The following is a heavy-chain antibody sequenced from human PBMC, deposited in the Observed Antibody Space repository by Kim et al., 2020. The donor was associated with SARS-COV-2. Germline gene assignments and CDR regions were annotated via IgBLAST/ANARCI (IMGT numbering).Heavy chain of an antibody. CDR1: GGSFRDYS. V-gene: IGHV4-34*01. CDR2: ISHSGTT. Sequence: SETLSLTCAVYGGSFRDYSWNWVRQFPGEGLQWIGQISHSGTTKYNPSLKSRVTISIDTSKSQFSLKMTSMTAADTAVYYCTRGLPGYWGQGKLVTVSS. CDR3: TRGLPGY. J-gene: IGHJ4*02.